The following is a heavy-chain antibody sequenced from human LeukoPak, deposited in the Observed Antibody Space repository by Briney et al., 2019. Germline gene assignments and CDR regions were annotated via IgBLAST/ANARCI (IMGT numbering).Heavy chain of an antibody. D-gene: IGHD6-13*01. J-gene: IGHJ3*02. V-gene: IGHV3-64D*06. CDR3: VKDPQYSSSWYDAFDI. Sequence: RPSCSASGFTFSTSATQWARQAPREGLQYASSIRSNAGSTYSTDPVKGRFTISRDNSKNTLYLQMSRLRAEDTAVYYCVKDPQYSSSWYDAFDIWGQGTMVTVSS. CDR1: GFTFSTSA. CDR2: IRSNAGST.